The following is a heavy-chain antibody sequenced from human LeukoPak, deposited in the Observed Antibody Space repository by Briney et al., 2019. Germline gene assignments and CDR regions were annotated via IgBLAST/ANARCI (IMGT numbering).Heavy chain of an antibody. J-gene: IGHJ6*02. CDR1: GFTFSSYS. Sequence: PGGSLRLSCAASGFTFSSYSMNWVRQAPGKGLEWVSSISSSSSYIYYADSVKGRFTISRDNSKNTLYLQMNSLRAEDTAVYSCAKYLYQNYYYGMDVWGQGTTVTVSS. CDR3: AKYLYQNYYYGMDV. V-gene: IGHV3-21*04. D-gene: IGHD2-2*01. CDR2: ISSSSSYI.